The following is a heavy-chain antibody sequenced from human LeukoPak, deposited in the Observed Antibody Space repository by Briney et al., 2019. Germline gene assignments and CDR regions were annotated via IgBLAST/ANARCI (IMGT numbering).Heavy chain of an antibody. CDR2: INPRGGST. Sequence: ASVKVSCKASGYTFTSYYMRWMRQAPGQGPEWMGIINPRGGSTDYSQKFQGRITMTSDTSTSTVYMELSSLRSDDTAVYFCARVGSAAATADYWGQGTLVTVSS. J-gene: IGHJ4*02. D-gene: IGHD6-25*01. CDR1: GYTFTSYY. V-gene: IGHV1-46*01. CDR3: ARVGSAAATADY.